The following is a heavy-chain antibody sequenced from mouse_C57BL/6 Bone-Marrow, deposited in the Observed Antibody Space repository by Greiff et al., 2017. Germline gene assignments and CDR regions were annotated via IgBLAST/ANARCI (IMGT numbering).Heavy chain of an antibody. CDR2: ISSGGSYT. CDR1: GFTFSSYG. CDR3: VKHGDSRRRYYFDY. J-gene: IGHJ2*01. V-gene: IGHV5-6*01. D-gene: IGHD3-3*01. Sequence: EVKLVESGGDLVKPGGSLKLSCAASGFTFSSYGMSWVRQTPDKRLEWVATISSGGSYTYYPDSVKGRFTISRDNAKNTLYLQMSSLKSEDTAMYYCVKHGDSRRRYYFDYWGQGTTLTVSS.